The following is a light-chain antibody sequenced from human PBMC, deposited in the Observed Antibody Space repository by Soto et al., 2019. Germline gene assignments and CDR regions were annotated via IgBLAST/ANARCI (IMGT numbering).Light chain of an antibody. CDR2: GAS. CDR3: QQYNNWPRT. V-gene: IGKV3-15*01. J-gene: IGKJ1*01. Sequence: EIVMTQSPATLSVSPGERATLSCRASQSVSSNLAWYQQKPGQAPRLLIYGASTRATGIPARFSGSGSGTEFTLTICSLQSEDFVVYYCQQYNNWPRTFGQGTKVEI. CDR1: QSVSSN.